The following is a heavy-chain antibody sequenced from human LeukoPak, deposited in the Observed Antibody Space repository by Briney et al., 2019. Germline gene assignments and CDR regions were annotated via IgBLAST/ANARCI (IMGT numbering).Heavy chain of an antibody. D-gene: IGHD3-3*01. J-gene: IGHJ3*02. V-gene: IGHV4-30-4*07. CDR3: ARVGEWLRGDFFDI. CDR2: IYYSGST. CDR1: GGSISSGGYS. Sequence: PSETLSLTCAVSGGSISSGGYSWSWIRQPPGKGLEWIGYIYYSGSTYYNPSLKSRLTISVDTSKNQFSLRLSSVTAADTAVYYCARVGEWLRGDFFDIWGQGTMVTVSS.